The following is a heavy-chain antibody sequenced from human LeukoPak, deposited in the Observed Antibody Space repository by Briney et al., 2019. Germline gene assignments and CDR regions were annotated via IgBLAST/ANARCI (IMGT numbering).Heavy chain of an antibody. CDR2: INPNSGDT. D-gene: IGHD4/OR15-4a*01. V-gene: IGHV1-2*02. J-gene: IGHJ4*02. Sequence: ASVTVSCKASGYTLSVYYMSWVRQAPGQGLEWMGWINPNSGDTNYAQTLKGRVTMTRDTANNTVYMEMNRLRSDATAVYYCMSGPQGAYFDYWGQGSLVTVSS. CDR3: MSGPQGAYFDY. CDR1: GYTLSVYY.